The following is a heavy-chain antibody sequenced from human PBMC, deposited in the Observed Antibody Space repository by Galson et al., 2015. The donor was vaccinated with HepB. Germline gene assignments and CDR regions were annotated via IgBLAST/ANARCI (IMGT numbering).Heavy chain of an antibody. V-gene: IGHV3-21*01. CDR1: GFTFSSYS. J-gene: IGHJ6*02. Sequence: SLRLSCAASGFTFSSYSMNWVRQAPGKGLEWVSSISSSSSYIYYADSDKGRFTITRDNAKNSLYLQMNSLRAEDKDVYYCSRWNYGDYTASMDVWGQRTTVTVSS. CDR2: ISSSSSYI. D-gene: IGHD4-17*01. CDR3: SRWNYGDYTASMDV.